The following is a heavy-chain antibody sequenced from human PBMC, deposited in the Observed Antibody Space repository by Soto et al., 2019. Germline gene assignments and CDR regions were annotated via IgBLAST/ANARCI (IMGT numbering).Heavy chain of an antibody. V-gene: IGHV3-30*18. J-gene: IGHJ4*02. CDR1: GFTFNSYG. D-gene: IGHD6-13*01. Sequence: QVQLVESGGAVVQPGRSLRLSCAASGFTFNSYGMHWVRQAPGKGLEWVAVISYDGSNKYYADSVKGRFTISRDNSKNTLYLQMNRLRPEDTAVYFCAKAPGVAAAGPPFDYWGQGTLVTASS. CDR2: ISYDGSNK. CDR3: AKAPGVAAAGPPFDY.